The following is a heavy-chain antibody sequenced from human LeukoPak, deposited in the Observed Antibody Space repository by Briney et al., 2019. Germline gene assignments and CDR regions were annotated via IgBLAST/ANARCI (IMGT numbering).Heavy chain of an antibody. J-gene: IGHJ6*02. D-gene: IGHD4-17*01. CDR3: ARGYYGVLRVYYYYGMDV. CDR2: IYTSGST. CDR1: GGSICSGSYY. V-gene: IGHV4-61*02. Sequence: SQTLSLTCTVSGGSICSGSYYWSWIRQPAGKGLEWIGRIYTSGSTNYNPSLKSRVTISVDTSKNQFSLKLSSVTAADTAVYYCARGYYGVLRVYYYYGMDVWGQGTTVTVSS.